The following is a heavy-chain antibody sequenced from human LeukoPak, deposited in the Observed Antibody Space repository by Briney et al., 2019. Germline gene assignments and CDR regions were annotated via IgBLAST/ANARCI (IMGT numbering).Heavy chain of an antibody. CDR3: ARVCPRKNYDFWRGRKRGGYFDY. V-gene: IGHV3-33*01. CDR2: IWYDGSNK. CDR1: GFTFSSYG. D-gene: IGHD3-3*01. J-gene: IGHJ4*02. Sequence: GGSLRLSCAASGFTFSSYGMHWVRQAPGKGLEWVAVIWYDGSNKYYADSVKGRFTISRDNSKNTLYLQMNSLRAEDTAVYYCARVCPRKNYDFWRGRKRGGYFDYWGQGTLVTVSP.